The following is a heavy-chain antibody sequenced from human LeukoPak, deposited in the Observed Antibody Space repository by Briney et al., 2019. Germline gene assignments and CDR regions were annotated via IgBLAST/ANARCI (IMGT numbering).Heavy chain of an antibody. CDR2: ISYSGST. Sequence: SETLSLTCTVSGYSISSGYFWGWIRQSPGKGLEWIGSISYSGSTYYNPSLKSRVTISVDTSKNQFSLKLSSVTAADTAVYYCARHHPTVTPYYMDVWGKGTTVTISS. CDR1: GYSISSGYF. CDR3: ARHHPTVTPYYMDV. D-gene: IGHD4-17*01. J-gene: IGHJ6*03. V-gene: IGHV4-38-2*02.